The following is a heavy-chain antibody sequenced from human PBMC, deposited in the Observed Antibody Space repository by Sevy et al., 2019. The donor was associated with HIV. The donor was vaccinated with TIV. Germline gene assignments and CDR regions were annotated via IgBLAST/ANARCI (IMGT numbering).Heavy chain of an antibody. Sequence: SETLSLTCAVSGGSITNMNWWIWVRQPPGKGLEWIGEIYHGGSTNYNPSLKSRVTISTDESKNQFSLRLNSVTAADTAVYYGARGALGTGSGWFDYWGQGTLVTVSS. CDR3: ARGALGTGSGWFDY. V-gene: IGHV4-4*02. D-gene: IGHD6-19*01. J-gene: IGHJ4*02. CDR2: IYHGGST. CDR1: GGSITNMNW.